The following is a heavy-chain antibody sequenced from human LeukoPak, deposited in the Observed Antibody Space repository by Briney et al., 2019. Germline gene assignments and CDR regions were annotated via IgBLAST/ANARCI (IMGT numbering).Heavy chain of an antibody. V-gene: IGHV4-39*07. CDR2: IYYSGST. Sequence: PSETLSLTCTVSGGSISSSSYYWGWIRQPPGKGLEWIGSIYYSGSTYYNPSLKSRVTISVDTSKNQFSLKLSSVTAADTAVYYCARNWSPYGPTDSWGQGTLVTVSS. D-gene: IGHD4-17*01. CDR3: ARNWSPYGPTDS. CDR1: GGSISSSSYY. J-gene: IGHJ4*02.